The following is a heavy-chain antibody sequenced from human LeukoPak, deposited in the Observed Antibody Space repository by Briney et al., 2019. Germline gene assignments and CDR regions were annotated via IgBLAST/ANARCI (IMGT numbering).Heavy chain of an antibody. V-gene: IGHV1-2*02. Sequence: VASVTVSCTTSGYTFTGYYMHWVRQAPGQGLEWMGWINPNSGGTNYAQKFQDRVTMTGDTSISTAYMELSRLTSDDTAVYYCARAPMIVVVFPPRLDYWGQGTLVTVSS. CDR3: ARAPMIVVVFPPRLDY. CDR2: INPNSGGT. CDR1: GYTFTGYY. D-gene: IGHD3-22*01. J-gene: IGHJ4*02.